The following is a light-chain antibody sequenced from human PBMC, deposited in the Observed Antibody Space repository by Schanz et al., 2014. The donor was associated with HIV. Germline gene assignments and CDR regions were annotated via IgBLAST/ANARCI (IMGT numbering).Light chain of an antibody. V-gene: IGLV2-14*03. CDR3: SSYTSSSSVV. Sequence: QSVLTQPASVSGSPGQSITISCTGTSSDVGGYNYVSWYQQHPGKAPKLMIYDVSNRPSGVSNRFSGSKSGNMASLTISGLQAEDEADYYCSSYTSSSSVVFRGGTKLTVL. J-gene: IGLJ2*01. CDR1: SSDVGGYNY. CDR2: DVS.